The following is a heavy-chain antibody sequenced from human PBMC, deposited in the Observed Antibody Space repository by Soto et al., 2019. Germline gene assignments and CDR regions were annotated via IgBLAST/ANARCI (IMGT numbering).Heavy chain of an antibody. CDR2: ISSNSAYI. CDR3: TRDASRGSSARGWFDP. Sequence: PGGSLRLSCAASGFTFRSVTMNWVRQAPGKGVEWVSTISSNSAYIYYTDALRGRFTISRDNAKNSLHLQMNSLRAEDTAVYYCTRDASRGSSARGWFDPWGPGTLVTVSS. D-gene: IGHD6-13*01. J-gene: IGHJ5*02. V-gene: IGHV3-21*01. CDR1: GFTFRSVT.